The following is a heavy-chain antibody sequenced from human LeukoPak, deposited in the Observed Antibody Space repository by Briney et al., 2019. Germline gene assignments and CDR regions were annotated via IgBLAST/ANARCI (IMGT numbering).Heavy chain of an antibody. V-gene: IGHV3-7*03. J-gene: IGHJ4*02. D-gene: IGHD6-13*01. CDR2: IKEAGSEK. CDR3: AKHIGIAAAQVSRFDY. CDR1: GFMFSSYW. Sequence: GGSLRLSCAASGFMFSSYWMSWVRQAPGEGLEWVADIKEAGSEKSYVDSVKGRFTISRDNSKNTLYLQMNSLRAEDTAVYYCAKHIGIAAAQVSRFDYWGQGTLVTVSS.